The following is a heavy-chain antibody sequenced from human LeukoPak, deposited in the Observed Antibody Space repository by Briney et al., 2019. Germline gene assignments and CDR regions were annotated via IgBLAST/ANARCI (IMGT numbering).Heavy chain of an antibody. J-gene: IGHJ4*02. CDR2: IYHSGST. D-gene: IGHD3-22*01. V-gene: IGHV4-38-2*02. CDR3: ATSPVVVITTPPLY. CDR1: GYSISSGYY. Sequence: PSETPSLTCTVSGYSISSGYYWGWIRQPPGKGLEWIGSIYHSGSTYYNPSPKSQVTISVDTSKNQFSLKLSSVTAAGTAVYYCATSPVVVITTPPLYWGQGTLVTVSS.